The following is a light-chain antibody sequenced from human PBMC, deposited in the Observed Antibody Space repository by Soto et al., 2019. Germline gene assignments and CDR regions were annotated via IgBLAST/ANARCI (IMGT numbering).Light chain of an antibody. J-gene: IGLJ1*01. CDR3: SSYTSSSTLLYV. Sequence: QSVLTQPASVSGSPGQSIIISCTGTSSDVGGYNYVSWYQQHPGKAPKLMIYDVSNRPSGVSNRFSGSKPGNTASLTISGLQAEDEADYYCSSYTSSSTLLYVFGTGTKVTVL. CDR2: DVS. CDR1: SSDVGGYNY. V-gene: IGLV2-14*01.